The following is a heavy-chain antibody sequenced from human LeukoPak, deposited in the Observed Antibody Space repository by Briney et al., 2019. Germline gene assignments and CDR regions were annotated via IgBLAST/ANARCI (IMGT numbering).Heavy chain of an antibody. Sequence: GGSLRLSCAASGFTFSSYWMHWVRQAPGKGLEWVANIKQDGSEKYYVDSVKGRFTISRDNAKNSLYLQMNSLRAEDTAVYYCARVRDSGRWGAFDIWGQGTMVTVSS. D-gene: IGHD1-26*01. J-gene: IGHJ3*02. V-gene: IGHV3-7*01. CDR1: GFTFSSYW. CDR3: ARVRDSGRWGAFDI. CDR2: IKQDGSEK.